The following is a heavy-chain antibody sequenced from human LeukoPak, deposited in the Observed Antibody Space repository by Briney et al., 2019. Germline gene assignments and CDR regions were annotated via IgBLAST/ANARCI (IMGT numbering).Heavy chain of an antibody. Sequence: SETLSLTCTVSGGSISSYYWSWIRQPPGKGLEWIGYIYTSGSTNYNPSLKSRVTISVDTSKNQFSLKLSSVTAADTAVYYCARLRTDFWSGYPYYYYMDVWGKGTTVTVSS. D-gene: IGHD3-3*01. CDR1: GGSISSYY. V-gene: IGHV4-4*09. J-gene: IGHJ6*03. CDR3: ARLRTDFWSGYPYYYYMDV. CDR2: IYTSGST.